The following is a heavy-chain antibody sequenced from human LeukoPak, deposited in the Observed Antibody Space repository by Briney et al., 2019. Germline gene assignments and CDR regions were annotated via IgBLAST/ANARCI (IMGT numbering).Heavy chain of an antibody. Sequence: GASVKVSCKASGGTFSSYAISWVRQAPGQGLEWMGGIIPIFGTANYAQKFQGRVTITADESTSTAYMELSSLRSEDTAVYYCAREGGIVVVPAAILWGYWFDPWGQGTLVTVSS. D-gene: IGHD2-2*02. V-gene: IGHV1-69*13. CDR1: GGTFSSYA. J-gene: IGHJ5*02. CDR2: IIPIFGTA. CDR3: AREGGIVVVPAAILWGYWFDP.